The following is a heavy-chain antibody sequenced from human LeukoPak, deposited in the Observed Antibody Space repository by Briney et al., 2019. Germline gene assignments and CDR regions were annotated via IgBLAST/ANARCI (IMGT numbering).Heavy chain of an antibody. CDR1: GFTFSSYW. J-gene: IGHJ4*02. D-gene: IGHD6-6*01. Sequence: GGSLRLSCAASGFTFSSYWMSWVGQAPGKGLEWVANIKQDGSEKYYVDSVKGRFTISRDNAKNSLYLQMNSLRAEDTAEYYCASGPSIAARLVYYFDYWGQGTLVTVSS. CDR3: ASGPSIAARLVYYFDY. CDR2: IKQDGSEK. V-gene: IGHV3-7*01.